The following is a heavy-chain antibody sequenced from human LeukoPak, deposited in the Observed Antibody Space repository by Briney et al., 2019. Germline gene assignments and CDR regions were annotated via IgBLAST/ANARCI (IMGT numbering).Heavy chain of an antibody. V-gene: IGHV3-9*01. CDR1: GFSFDNYA. Sequence: GGSLRLSCAASGFSFDNYAMHWVRQAPGKGLEWVSGISWKSNNIGYADSVKGRFTISRDNAKNTLFLQMNSLRVEDTALYYCAKDRFGAVTATDYWGQGTLVTVSP. D-gene: IGHD2-21*02. CDR3: AKDRFGAVTATDY. J-gene: IGHJ4*02. CDR2: ISWKSNNI.